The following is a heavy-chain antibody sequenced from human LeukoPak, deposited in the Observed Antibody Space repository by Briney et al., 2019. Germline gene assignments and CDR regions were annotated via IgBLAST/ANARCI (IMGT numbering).Heavy chain of an antibody. CDR3: ARLSGPNWFDP. CDR1: GFTVSSNC. CDR2: IYSGGST. V-gene: IGHV3-53*01. Sequence: QTGGSLRLSCAASGFTVSSNCMSWVRQAPGKGLEWVSVIYSGGSTYYADSVKGRFTISRDNSKNTLYLQMNSLRAEDTAVYYCARLSGPNWFDPWGQGTLVTVSS. D-gene: IGHD7-27*01. J-gene: IGHJ5*02.